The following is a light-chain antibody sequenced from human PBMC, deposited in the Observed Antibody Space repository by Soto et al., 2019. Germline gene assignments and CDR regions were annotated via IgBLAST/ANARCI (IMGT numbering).Light chain of an antibody. CDR1: SSDVGGYNY. CDR2: EVN. V-gene: IGLV2-8*01. CDR3: SSYAGSDNVV. J-gene: IGLJ1*01. Sequence: QSALTQPPSASGSPGQSVTISCTGTSSDVGGYNYVSWYQQHPGKAPKLMIYEVNKRPSGVPDRFSGAKSGNSASLTVSGLQAEAEADYYCSSYAGSDNVVFGPGTKVNVL.